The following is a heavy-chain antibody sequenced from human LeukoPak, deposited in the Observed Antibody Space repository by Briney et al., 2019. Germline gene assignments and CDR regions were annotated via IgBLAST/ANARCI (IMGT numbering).Heavy chain of an antibody. CDR3: ARDSGTTGEVKFDP. CDR2: IYTSGTI. J-gene: IGHJ5*02. V-gene: IGHV4-4*07. Sequence: SSETLSLTCTVSGGSIGSYYWSWIRQPAGTALEWIGRIYTSGTITYNPSLKSRVTMSVDTSKNQFSLKLSSVTAADTAVYYCARDSGTTGEVKFDPWGQGTLVTVSS. CDR1: GGSIGSYY. D-gene: IGHD3-10*01.